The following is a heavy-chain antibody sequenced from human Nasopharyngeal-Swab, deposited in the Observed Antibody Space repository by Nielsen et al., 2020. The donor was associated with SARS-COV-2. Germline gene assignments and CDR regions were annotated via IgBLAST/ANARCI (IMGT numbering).Heavy chain of an antibody. CDR3: ARDKWFGTIWPGGYYYYMDV. J-gene: IGHJ6*03. V-gene: IGHV1-3*01. CDR1: GYTFTSYA. CDR2: INAGNGNT. Sequence: ASVKVSCKASGYTFTSYAMHWVRQAPGQRLEWMGWINAGNGNTKYSQKFQGRVTITRDTSASTAYMELRSLRSDDTAVYYCARDKWFGTIWPGGYYYYMDVWGKGTTVTVSS. D-gene: IGHD3-10*01.